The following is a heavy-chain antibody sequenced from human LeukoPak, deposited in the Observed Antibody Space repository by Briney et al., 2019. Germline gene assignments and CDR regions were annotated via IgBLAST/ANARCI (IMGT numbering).Heavy chain of an antibody. Sequence: GASVKVSCKASGGTFSSYAISWVRQAPGQGLEWMGRIIPILGIANYAQKFQGRVTITADKSTSTAYMELSSLRSEDTAVYYCARDLRIVEATSLFDYWGQGTLVTVSS. D-gene: IGHD1-26*01. CDR3: ARDLRIVEATSLFDY. J-gene: IGHJ4*02. V-gene: IGHV1-69*04. CDR1: GGTFSSYA. CDR2: IIPILGIA.